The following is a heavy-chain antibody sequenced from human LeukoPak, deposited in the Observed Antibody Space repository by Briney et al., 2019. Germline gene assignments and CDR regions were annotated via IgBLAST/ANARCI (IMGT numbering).Heavy chain of an antibody. Sequence: PSETLSLTCTVSGGSISSYYWSWIRQPPGKGLEWIGYIYYSGSTNYNPSLKSRVTISVDTSKNQFSLKLSSVTAADTAVYYCASSPDYGPRYFDYWGQGTLVTVSS. CDR2: IYYSGST. CDR3: ASSPDYGPRYFDY. D-gene: IGHD4/OR15-4a*01. CDR1: GGSISSYY. V-gene: IGHV4-59*08. J-gene: IGHJ4*02.